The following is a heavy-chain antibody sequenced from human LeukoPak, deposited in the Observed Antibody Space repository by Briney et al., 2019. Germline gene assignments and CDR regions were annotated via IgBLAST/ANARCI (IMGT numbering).Heavy chain of an antibody. D-gene: IGHD5-12*01. CDR1: GFTFSSYA. Sequence: HPGGSLRLSCAASGFTFSSYAMSWVRQAPGKGLEWVSAISGRGGSTYYADSVKGRFTISRDNSKNTLYLQMNSLRAEDTAVYYCAKDWDSGYDITYFDYWGQGTLVTVSS. V-gene: IGHV3-23*01. CDR2: ISGRGGST. J-gene: IGHJ4*02. CDR3: AKDWDSGYDITYFDY.